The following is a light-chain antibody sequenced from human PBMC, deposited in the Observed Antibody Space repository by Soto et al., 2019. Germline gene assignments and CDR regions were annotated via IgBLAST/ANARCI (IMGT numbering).Light chain of an antibody. CDR1: QSLNGN. CDR2: GAS. Sequence: EIVMTQSPATLSVSPGERATLSCRASQSLNGNLAWYQQKPGQGPRLLIYGASTRATGIPARFSGSGSGTEFTLTISSLQSEDFEVYHCQQYNKLPLTFGGGTKVEIK. J-gene: IGKJ4*01. V-gene: IGKV3-15*01. CDR3: QQYNKLPLT.